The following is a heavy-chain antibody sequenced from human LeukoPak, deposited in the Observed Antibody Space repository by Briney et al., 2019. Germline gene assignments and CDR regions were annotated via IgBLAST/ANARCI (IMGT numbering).Heavy chain of an antibody. J-gene: IGHJ6*02. CDR1: GYTFTSYD. D-gene: IGHD3-10*01. V-gene: IGHV1-8*01. CDR3: ARGPDYYGSGSSDLYGMDV. CDR2: MNPNSGNT. Sequence: GASVKVSCKASGYTFTSYDINWVRQATGQGLEWMGWMNPNSGNTGYAQKFQGRVTMTRNTSISTAYMELSSLRSEDTAVYYCARGPDYYGSGSSDLYGMDVWGQGTTVTVSS.